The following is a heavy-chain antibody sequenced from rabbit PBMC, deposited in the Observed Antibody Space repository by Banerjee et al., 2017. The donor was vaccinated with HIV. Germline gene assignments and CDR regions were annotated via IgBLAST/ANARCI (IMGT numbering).Heavy chain of an antibody. CDR1: GFTFSSYW. V-gene: IGHV1S45*01. D-gene: IGHD4-1*01. CDR2: VYAGSSGST. Sequence: QEQLVESGGGLVQPEGSLTLTCTASGFTFSSYWMCWVRQAPGKGLEWIACVYAGSSGSTYYASGAKGRFTISKTSSTTVTLQMTSLTAADTATYFCARGYSLWGPGTLVTVS. J-gene: IGHJ6*01. CDR3: ARGYSL.